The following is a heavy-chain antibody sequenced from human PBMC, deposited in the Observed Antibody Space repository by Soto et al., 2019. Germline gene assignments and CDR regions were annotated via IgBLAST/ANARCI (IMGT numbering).Heavy chain of an antibody. V-gene: IGHV1-69*01. D-gene: IGHD3-3*01. CDR1: GATFSSYA. J-gene: IGHJ6*02. Sequence: QVQLVQSGAEVKKPGSSVKVSCKASGATFSSYAITGGGRAPGKGLGWMGGIIPIFGTANYAQKFQGRVTITADESTSTAYMELSSLRSEDTAVYYCARDRTILAKGGMDVWGQGTTVTVSS. CDR2: IIPIFGTA. CDR3: ARDRTILAKGGMDV.